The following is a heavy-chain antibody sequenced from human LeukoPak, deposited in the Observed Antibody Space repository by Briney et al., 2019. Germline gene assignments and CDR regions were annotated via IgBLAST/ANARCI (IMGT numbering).Heavy chain of an antibody. CDR1: GYTFTSYD. V-gene: IGHV1-8*02. CDR3: ARGLEPAATGGAFDI. D-gene: IGHD2-2*01. CDR2: INPNTGNT. Sequence: ASVKVSCKASGYTFTSYDINWMRQATGQEPEWMGWINPNTGNTGYAQKLQGRVTMTTDTSTSTAYMELRSLRSDDTAVYYCARGLEPAATGGAFDIWGQGTMVTVSS. J-gene: IGHJ3*02.